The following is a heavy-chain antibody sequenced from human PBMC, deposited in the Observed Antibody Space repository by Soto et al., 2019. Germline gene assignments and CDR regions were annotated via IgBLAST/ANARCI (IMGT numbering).Heavy chain of an antibody. CDR2: IYYSGST. V-gene: IGHV4-31*03. CDR1: GGSISSGGYY. J-gene: IGHJ4*02. CDR3: ATYGSGTYKPTTFDY. Sequence: QMQLQESGPGLVKPSQTLSLTCTVSGGSISSGGYYWTWIRQHPGKGLEWIGYIYYSGSTYYNPSLKSRVTISVDTSKNQFSLKLSSVTAADTAVYYCATYGSGTYKPTTFDYWGQGTLVTVSS. D-gene: IGHD3-10*01.